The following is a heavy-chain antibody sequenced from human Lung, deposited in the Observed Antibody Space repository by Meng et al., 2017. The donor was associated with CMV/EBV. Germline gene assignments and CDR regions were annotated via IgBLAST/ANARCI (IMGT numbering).Heavy chain of an antibody. J-gene: IGHJ6*02. V-gene: IGHV4-31*03. CDR3: ARDRFSITGTTYLGFGMDV. CDR2: IYHGGST. CDR1: GGSITSGNYY. D-gene: IGHD1-7*01. Sequence: SETLSLXXTVSGGSITSGNYYWTWIRQHPGKGLEWIGFIYHGGSTDYNPFLKSRLTISVDTSKNQFSLKLSSVTAADTAVYYCARDRFSITGTTYLGFGMDVWGQGXTVTVSS.